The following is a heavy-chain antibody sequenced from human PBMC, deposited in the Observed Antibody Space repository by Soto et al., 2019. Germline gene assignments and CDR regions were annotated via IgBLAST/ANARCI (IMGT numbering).Heavy chain of an antibody. J-gene: IGHJ4*02. V-gene: IGHV4-61*01. Sequence: SETLSLTCTVSGGSVSSGSYYWSWIRQPPGKGLEWIGYIYYSGSTNYNPSLKSRVTISVDTSKNQFSLKLSSVTAADTALYYCARAYYYDSSGYQGTFDYWGQGTLVTVSS. CDR3: ARAYYYDSSGYQGTFDY. D-gene: IGHD3-22*01. CDR1: GGSVSSGSYY. CDR2: IYYSGST.